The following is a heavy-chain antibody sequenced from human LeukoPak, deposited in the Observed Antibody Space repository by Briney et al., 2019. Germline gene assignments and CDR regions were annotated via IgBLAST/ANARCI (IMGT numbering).Heavy chain of an antibody. CDR1: GVSISSSNSY. V-gene: IGHV4-39*01. CDR2: IYYSGNT. D-gene: IGHD3/OR15-3a*01. CDR3: ARQTGSGLFILP. J-gene: IGHJ4*02. Sequence: SETLSLTCTVSGVSISSSNSYWGWVRQPPGKGLEWIGSIYYSGNTYYNASLKSQVSISIDTSKNQFSLRLTSVTAADTAVYYCARQTGSGLFILPGGQGTLVTVSS.